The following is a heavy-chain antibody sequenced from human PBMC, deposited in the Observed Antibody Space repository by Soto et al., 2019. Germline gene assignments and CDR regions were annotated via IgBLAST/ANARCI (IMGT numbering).Heavy chain of an antibody. CDR1: GGSFSGYY. CDR3: ARKSNGAVADIYNWFDP. CDR2: INHSGST. J-gene: IGHJ5*02. D-gene: IGHD6-19*01. Sequence: SSETLSLTCAVYGGSFSGYYWSWIRQPPGKGLEWIGEINHSGSTNYNPSLKSRVTISVDTSKNQFSLKLSSVTAADTAVYYCARKSNGAVADIYNWFDPWGQGTLVTGSS. V-gene: IGHV4-34*01.